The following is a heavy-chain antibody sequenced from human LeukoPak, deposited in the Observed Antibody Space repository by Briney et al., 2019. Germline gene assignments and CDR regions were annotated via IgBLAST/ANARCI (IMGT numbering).Heavy chain of an antibody. D-gene: IGHD3-10*01. J-gene: IGHJ4*02. V-gene: IGHV3-23*01. CDR2: ISGPGGAP. CDR3: ADFGSGSYCFDY. CDR1: GFTFSSYA. Sequence: GGSLRLSCAASGFTFSSYAMTWVRQAPGKGLEWVSAISGPGGAPFYADSVKGRFTISRDNSKNTLYLQMDSLKAEDTAIYYCADFGSGSYCFDYWGQGTLVTVSS.